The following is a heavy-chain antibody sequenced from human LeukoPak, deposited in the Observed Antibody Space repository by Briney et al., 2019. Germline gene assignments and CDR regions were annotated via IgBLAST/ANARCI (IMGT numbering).Heavy chain of an antibody. Sequence: KPGESLKISCKGSGYSFTNYWIGWVRQKPGKGLEWMGIIDPDDSDTRQGPSFQGQVTMSADKSISTAYLQWSSLEASDTATYYCARLAKARRDGYNFGFDSWGQGTLVTVSS. V-gene: IGHV5-51*01. CDR1: GYSFTNYW. CDR3: ARLAKARRDGYNFGFDS. D-gene: IGHD5-24*01. CDR2: IDPDDSDT. J-gene: IGHJ4*02.